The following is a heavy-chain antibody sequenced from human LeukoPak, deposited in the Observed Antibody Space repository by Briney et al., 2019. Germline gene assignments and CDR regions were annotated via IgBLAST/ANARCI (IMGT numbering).Heavy chain of an antibody. Sequence: PSETLSLTCTVSGGSISSSSYYWGWIRQPPGKGLEWIGSIYYSGSTYYNPSLKSRVTISVDKSKNQFSLKLSSVTAADTAVYYCARGIVGAGDYWGQGTLVTVSS. CDR1: GGSISSSSYY. D-gene: IGHD1-26*01. V-gene: IGHV4-39*07. J-gene: IGHJ4*02. CDR2: IYYSGST. CDR3: ARGIVGAGDY.